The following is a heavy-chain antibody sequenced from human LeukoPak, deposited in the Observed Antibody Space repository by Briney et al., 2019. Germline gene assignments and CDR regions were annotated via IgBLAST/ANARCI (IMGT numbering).Heavy chain of an antibody. J-gene: IGHJ3*02. CDR3: ASSSPSSGIAAARDAFDI. CDR1: GGTFSSYA. D-gene: IGHD6-13*01. CDR2: ILPILGIA. V-gene: IGHV1-69*04. Sequence: SVKVSCKASGGTFSSYAISWVRQAPGQRLEWMGRILPILGIANYAQKFQGRVTITADKSTSTAYMELSSLRSEDTAVYYCASSSPSSGIAAARDAFDIWGQGTMVTVSS.